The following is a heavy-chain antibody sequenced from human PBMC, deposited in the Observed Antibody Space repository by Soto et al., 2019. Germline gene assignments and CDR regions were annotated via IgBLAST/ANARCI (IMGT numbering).Heavy chain of an antibody. V-gene: IGHV1-8*01. J-gene: IGHJ4*02. CDR3: ARGPKDSYGYEDY. D-gene: IGHD5-18*01. Sequence: ASVKVSCKASGYTFTSYDIHWVRQATGQGLEWMGWMNPNSGNTDYAQMFQGRVTMTRNTSISTAYMEVSSLTYEDTAVYYCARGPKDSYGYEDYWGQGPLVTVYS. CDR1: GYTFTSYD. CDR2: MNPNSGNT.